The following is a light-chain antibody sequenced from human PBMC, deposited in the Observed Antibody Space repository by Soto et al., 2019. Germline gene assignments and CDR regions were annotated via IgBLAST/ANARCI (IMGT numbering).Light chain of an antibody. CDR1: QSVSSSH. CDR2: SAS. CDR3: QRYGG. Sequence: IVLTQSPGPLSLSPGGRAPLSCRASQSVSSSHLAWYQQKPGQAPRLLIYSASSRATGIPDRFSGSGSGTDFTLTISRLEPEDFAVYYCQRYGGFGQGTKVDIK. J-gene: IGKJ1*01. V-gene: IGKV3-20*01.